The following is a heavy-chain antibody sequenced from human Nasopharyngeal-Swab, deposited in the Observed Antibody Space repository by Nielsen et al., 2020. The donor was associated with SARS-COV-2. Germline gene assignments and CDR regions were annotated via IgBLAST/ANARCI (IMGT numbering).Heavy chain of an antibody. Sequence: WIRQHPGKALEWLARIDWDDDKIFSTSLKTRLTISKDTSRNQVVLTMSNMGPVDTATYFCARITGQATAGSGFDYWGPGTLVTVSS. CDR2: IDWDDDK. D-gene: IGHD6-13*01. CDR3: ARITGQATAGSGFDY. V-gene: IGHV2-70*04. J-gene: IGHJ4*02.